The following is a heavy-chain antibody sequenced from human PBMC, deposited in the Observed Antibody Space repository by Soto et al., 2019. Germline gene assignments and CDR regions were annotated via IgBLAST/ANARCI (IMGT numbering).Heavy chain of an antibody. V-gene: IGHV1-2*04. Sequence: QVQLVQSGAEVIQPGASVKVSCKASGYTFTGHYIHWVRQAPGQGLEWLGRINPKSGGTKNAQKFQAWVTMTRDTSITTAYMELSRLKSDATAVYYCARGGPKCDLQRDYYYGMDVWGQGTTVTVSS. CDR1: GYTFTGHY. CDR3: ARGGPKCDLQRDYYYGMDV. J-gene: IGHJ6*02. CDR2: INPKSGGT. D-gene: IGHD1-1*01.